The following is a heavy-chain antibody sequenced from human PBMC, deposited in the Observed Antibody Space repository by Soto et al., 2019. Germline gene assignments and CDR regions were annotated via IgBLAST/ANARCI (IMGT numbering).Heavy chain of an antibody. CDR2: ISGSGGST. CDR1: GFTFSSYE. V-gene: IGHV3-23*04. D-gene: IGHD6-19*01. Sequence: EVQLVESGGGLVQPGGSLRLSCAASGFTFSSYEMNWVRQAPGKGLEWVSAISGSGGSTYYADSVKGRFTISRDNSKNTLYLQMNSLRAEDTAVYYCAKSLKKGLGAFDIWGQGTMVTVSS. CDR3: AKSLKKGLGAFDI. J-gene: IGHJ3*02.